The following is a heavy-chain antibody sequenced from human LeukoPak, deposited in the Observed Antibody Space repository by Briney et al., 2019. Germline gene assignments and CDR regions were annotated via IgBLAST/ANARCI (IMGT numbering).Heavy chain of an antibody. V-gene: IGHV3-30*18. Sequence: GGSLRLSCAASGFTFSGYGMHWVRQAPGKGLEWVAVISYDGSNKYYADSVKGRFTISRDNSKNTLYLQMNSLRAEDTAVYYCAKAIAVAGLGAFDIWGQGTMVTVSS. CDR1: GFTFSGYG. D-gene: IGHD6-19*01. CDR3: AKAIAVAGLGAFDI. J-gene: IGHJ3*02. CDR2: ISYDGSNK.